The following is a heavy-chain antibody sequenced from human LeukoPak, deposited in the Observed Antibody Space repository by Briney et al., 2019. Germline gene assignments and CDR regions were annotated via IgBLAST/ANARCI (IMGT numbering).Heavy chain of an antibody. CDR1: GFTFSSYW. D-gene: IGHD2-2*01. V-gene: IGHV3-7*01. Sequence: GGSLRLSCAASGFTFSSYWMSWVRQAPGKGLEWVANIKQDGSEKYYADSVKGRFTISRDNSKNTLYLQMNSLRAEDTAVYYCAKNRASQYYYYGMDVWGQGTTVTVSS. J-gene: IGHJ6*02. CDR3: AKNRASQYYYYGMDV. CDR2: IKQDGSEK.